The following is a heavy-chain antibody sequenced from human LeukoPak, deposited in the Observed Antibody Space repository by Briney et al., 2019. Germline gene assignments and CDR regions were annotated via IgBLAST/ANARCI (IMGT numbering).Heavy chain of an antibody. CDR1: GSTFSSYW. Sequence: PGGSLRLSCAASGSTFSSYWMSWVRQAPGKGLEWVANIKQDGSEKYYVDSVKGRFTISRDNAKNSLYLQMNSLRAEDTAVYYCAKGSEYNWNDQIDYWGQGTLVTVSS. D-gene: IGHD1-20*01. CDR2: IKQDGSEK. J-gene: IGHJ4*02. CDR3: AKGSEYNWNDQIDY. V-gene: IGHV3-7*01.